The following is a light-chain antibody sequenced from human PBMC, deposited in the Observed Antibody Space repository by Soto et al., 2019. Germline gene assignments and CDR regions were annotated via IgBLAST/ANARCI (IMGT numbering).Light chain of an antibody. CDR2: EVS. CDR1: SSDVGGYNS. CDR3: SSYAGSNSYV. V-gene: IGLV2-8*01. J-gene: IGLJ1*01. Sequence: QSALTQPPSASGSPGQSVTISCTGTSSDVGGYNSVSWYQQHPGKAPKLMIYEVSKRPSGVPDRFSDSKSGNTASLTVSGLQAEEEADYYCSSYAGSNSYVFGTGTKLTVL.